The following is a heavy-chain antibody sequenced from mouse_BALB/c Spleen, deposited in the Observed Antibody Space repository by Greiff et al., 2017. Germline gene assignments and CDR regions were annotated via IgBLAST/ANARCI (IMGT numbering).Heavy chain of an antibody. D-gene: IGHD1-2*01. V-gene: IGHV5-6-5*01. CDR2: ISSGGST. J-gene: IGHJ3*01. CDR1: GFTFSSYA. Sequence: EVHLVESGGGLVKPGGSLKLSCAASGFTFSSYAMSWVRQTPEKRLEWVASISSGGSTYYPDSVKGRFTISRDNARNILYLQMSSLRSEDTAMYYCAIITTVAYWGQGTLVTVSA. CDR3: AIITTVAY.